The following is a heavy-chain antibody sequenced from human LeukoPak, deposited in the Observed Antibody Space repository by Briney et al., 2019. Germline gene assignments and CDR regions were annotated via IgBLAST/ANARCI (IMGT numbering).Heavy chain of an antibody. CDR2: IHASGST. CDR1: GGSISGYF. CDR3: ARGRPVTGSFYFDY. Sequence: SETLSLTCTVSGGSISGYFWSWIRQPPGKGLEWIGYIHASGSTNQSPSLESRVTISVDTSKNQFSLKLTSVTAADTAVYYYARGRPVTGSFYFDYWGQGTLVTVSS. D-gene: IGHD1-26*01. V-gene: IGHV4-59*01. J-gene: IGHJ4*02.